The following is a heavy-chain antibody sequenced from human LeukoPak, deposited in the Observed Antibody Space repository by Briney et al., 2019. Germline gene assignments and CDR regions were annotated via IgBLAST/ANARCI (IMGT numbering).Heavy chain of an antibody. CDR2: ISWNSGSI. D-gene: IGHD2-8*01. J-gene: IGHJ4*02. V-gene: IGHV3-9*01. CDR1: GFTFDDYA. Sequence: GGSLRLSCAASGFTFDDYAMHWVRQTPGKGLEWVSGISWNSGSIGYADSVKGRFTISRDNAKKSLYLQMNSLRIEDTAFYYCAKDIIGYAPLWGQGTLVTVSS. CDR3: AKDIIGYAPL.